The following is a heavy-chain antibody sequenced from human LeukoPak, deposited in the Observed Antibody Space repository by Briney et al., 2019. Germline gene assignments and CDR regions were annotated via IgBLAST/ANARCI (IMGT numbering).Heavy chain of an antibody. CDR2: IRFNGN. Sequence: GGSLRLSCAASGFTFSNYAIHWVRQAPGKGLEWVASIRFNGNFYADYVKGRFTISRDNSKSTVSLQLDTLRTEDTALYYCARENWDFDFWGQGTLVTVSS. CDR1: GFTFSNYA. V-gene: IGHV3-30*02. CDR3: ARENWDFDF. J-gene: IGHJ4*02. D-gene: IGHD7-27*01.